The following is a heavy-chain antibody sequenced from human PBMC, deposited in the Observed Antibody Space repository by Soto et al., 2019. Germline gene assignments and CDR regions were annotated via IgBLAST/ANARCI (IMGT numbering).Heavy chain of an antibody. CDR2: IWYDGSNK. J-gene: IGHJ4*02. Sequence: QVQLVESGGGVVQPGRSLRLSCAASGFTFSSYGMHWVRQAPGKGLEWVAVIWYDGSNKYYADSVKGRFTISRDNSKNTLYLQMNSLGAEDTAVYYCARDPSMGVVVAAIDYWGQGTLVTVSS. CDR1: GFTFSSYG. CDR3: ARDPSMGVVVAAIDY. V-gene: IGHV3-33*01. D-gene: IGHD2-15*01.